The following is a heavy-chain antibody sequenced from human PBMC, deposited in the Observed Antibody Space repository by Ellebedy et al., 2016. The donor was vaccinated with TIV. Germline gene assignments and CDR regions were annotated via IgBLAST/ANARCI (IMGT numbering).Heavy chain of an antibody. CDR2: ISGSSLTK. D-gene: IGHD7-27*01. CDR1: GFTFSPYS. V-gene: IGHV3-48*04. J-gene: IGHJ3*02. Sequence: GGSLRLSCAASGFTFSPYSMNWVRQAPGKGLEWVSYISGSSLTKFYADSVKGRFTISRDNAESSLYLQMDSLTAEDTAVYYCARDMAWGNERVNDALDIWGQGTMVTVPA. CDR3: ARDMAWGNERVNDALDI.